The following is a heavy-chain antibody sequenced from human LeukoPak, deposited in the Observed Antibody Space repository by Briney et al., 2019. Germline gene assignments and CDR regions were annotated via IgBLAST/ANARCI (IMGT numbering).Heavy chain of an antibody. J-gene: IGHJ4*02. CDR3: AKEGCTNGVCQLDY. V-gene: IGHV3-43D*03. CDR1: GFTFDDYA. Sequence: PGGSLRLSCAASGFTFDDYAMHWVRQAPGKGLEWVSLISWDGGSTYYADSVKGRFTISRDNSKNSLYLQMNSLRAEDTALYYCAKEGCTNGVCQLDYWGQGTLVTVSS. D-gene: IGHD2-8*01. CDR2: ISWDGGST.